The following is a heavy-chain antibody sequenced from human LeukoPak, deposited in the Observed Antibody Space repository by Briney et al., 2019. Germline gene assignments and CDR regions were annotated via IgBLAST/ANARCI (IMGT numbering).Heavy chain of an antibody. J-gene: IGHJ5*02. D-gene: IGHD6-13*01. CDR1: GYSISSDYY. V-gene: IGHV4-38-2*01. CDR2: IYHSGIT. CDR3: ARGDWQYSNNWSNWFDP. Sequence: SETLSLTCAVSGYSISSDYYWGWIRQPPGKGLEWIGSIYHSGITYYNPSLRSRVTISVDTSKNQFSLKLSSVTAADTAVYYCARGDWQYSNNWSNWFDPWGRGTLVTVSP.